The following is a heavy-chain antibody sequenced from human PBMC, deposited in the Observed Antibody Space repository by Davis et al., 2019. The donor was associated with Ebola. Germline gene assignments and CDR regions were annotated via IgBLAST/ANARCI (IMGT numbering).Heavy chain of an antibody. CDR2: IHYLGNT. J-gene: IGHJ4*02. V-gene: IGHV4-59*03. CDR3: VKDDVTAGRFNY. Sequence: GSLRLSCTVSGGSINNYFWSWIRQPPGKGLEWIGNIHYLGNTNFNPSLKSRVTMSVDTSKNQFSLKLSSVTAADTAMYYCVKDDVTAGRFNYWGQGSLVTVSS. CDR1: GGSINNYF. D-gene: IGHD1-20*01.